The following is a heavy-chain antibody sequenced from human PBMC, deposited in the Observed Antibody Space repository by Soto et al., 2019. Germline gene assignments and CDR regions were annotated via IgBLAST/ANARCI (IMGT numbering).Heavy chain of an antibody. CDR2: INTHNGNT. D-gene: IGHD3-10*01. J-gene: IGHJ6*02. Sequence: QVQLEQSAPEVKKPGASVKVSCKASGYTFTTYGMSWVRQAPGQGLEWLGWINTHNGNTNYAQNLQGRVIMTTDTSTNTAYMELRSLRSDDTAVYYCTREGSAPYYYYGMDVWGQGTTVTVSS. V-gene: IGHV1-18*01. CDR3: TREGSAPYYYYGMDV. CDR1: GYTFTTYG.